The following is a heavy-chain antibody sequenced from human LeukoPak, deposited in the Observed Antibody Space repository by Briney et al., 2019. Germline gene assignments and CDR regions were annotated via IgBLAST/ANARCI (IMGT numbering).Heavy chain of an antibody. CDR2: IHTSGST. Sequence: SETLSLTCAVYGGSFSGYYWSWIRQPPGKGLEWIGRIHTSGSTNYSPSLKSRVTISVDTSKNQFSLKLSSVTAADTAVYYCARGKPGSSSWPRIYYYYMDVWGKGTTVTVSS. V-gene: IGHV4-34*01. CDR1: GGSFSGYY. CDR3: ARGKPGSSSWPRIYYYYMDV. J-gene: IGHJ6*03. D-gene: IGHD6-13*01.